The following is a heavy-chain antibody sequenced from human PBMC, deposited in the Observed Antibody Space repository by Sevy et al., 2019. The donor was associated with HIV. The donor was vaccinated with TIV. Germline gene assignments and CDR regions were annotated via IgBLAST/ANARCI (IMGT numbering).Heavy chain of an antibody. D-gene: IGHD3-10*01. Sequence: EGSLRLSCAASGFTFSDYYMSWIRQAPGKGLEWVSYISSSGSTIYYADSVKGRFIISRDNAKNSLYLQMNSLRAEDTAVYYCARGTPYGSGSRRFDYWGQGTLVTVSS. V-gene: IGHV3-11*01. CDR2: ISSSGSTI. J-gene: IGHJ4*02. CDR1: GFTFSDYY. CDR3: ARGTPYGSGSRRFDY.